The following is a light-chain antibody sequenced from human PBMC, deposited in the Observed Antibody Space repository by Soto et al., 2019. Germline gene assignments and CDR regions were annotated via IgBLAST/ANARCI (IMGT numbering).Light chain of an antibody. V-gene: IGLV2-14*03. CDR1: SSDVGNYNY. J-gene: IGLJ1*01. Sequence: QSALTQPASVSGSPGQSITISCTGTSSDVGNYNYVSWYQHHPGKAPKLMIYDVSNRPSGVSNRFSGSKSGNTASLTISGLQAEDEADYYCSSYTSSSTPCVFGTGTKVTVL. CDR2: DVS. CDR3: SSYTSSSTPCV.